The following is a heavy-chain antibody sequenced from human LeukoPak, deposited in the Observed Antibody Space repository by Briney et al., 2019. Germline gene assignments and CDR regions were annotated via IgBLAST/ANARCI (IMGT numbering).Heavy chain of an antibody. J-gene: IGHJ4*02. CDR1: GFTFSNNA. V-gene: IGHV3-23*01. CDR3: ARGRGYDRTGYVYYFDF. Sequence: GGSLRLSCAASGFTFSNNAMSWVRQAPGKGLEWVSGISGSGGSTNYADSVKGRFTISRDNSKNTLYLQMNSLRAEDTAVYYCARGRGYDRTGYVYYFDFWGQGTLVTVSS. CDR2: ISGSGGST. D-gene: IGHD3-22*01.